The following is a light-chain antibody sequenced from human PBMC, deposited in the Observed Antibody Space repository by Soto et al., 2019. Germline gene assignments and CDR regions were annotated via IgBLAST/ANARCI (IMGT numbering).Light chain of an antibody. Sequence: QSALTQRASVSGSPGQSITISCTGTSSDVGDYDYVSWYQQYPGKAPKLMIYAVSRRPSGVSNRFSGSKSGNTASLTISGLQAEDEADYYCTSYTPSSTDVFGTGTKLTVL. V-gene: IGLV2-14*03. CDR3: TSYTPSSTDV. J-gene: IGLJ1*01. CDR2: AVS. CDR1: SSDVGDYDY.